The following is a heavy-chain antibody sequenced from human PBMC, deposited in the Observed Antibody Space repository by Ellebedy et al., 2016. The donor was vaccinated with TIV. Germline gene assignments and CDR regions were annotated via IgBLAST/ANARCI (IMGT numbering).Heavy chain of an antibody. CDR3: ARTIPYSSSSQYRYDAFDI. CDR1: GFSLSTSGMC. CDR2: IDWDDDK. Sequence: SGPTLVKPTQTLTLTCTFSGFSLSTSGMCVSWIRQPPGKALEWLARIDWDDDKCYSTSLKTRLTISKDTSKNQVVLTMTNMDPVDTATYYCARTIPYSSSSQYRYDAFDIWGQGTMVTVSS. V-gene: IGHV2-70*11. D-gene: IGHD6-6*01. J-gene: IGHJ3*02.